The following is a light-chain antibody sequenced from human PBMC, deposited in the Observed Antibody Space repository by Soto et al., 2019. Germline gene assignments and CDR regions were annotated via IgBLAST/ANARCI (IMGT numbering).Light chain of an antibody. CDR1: SSDLGAYNY. CDR3: CSYAGSYTLL. CDR2: DVS. Sequence: QSALTQPRSVSGSPGQSVTISCTGTSSDLGAYNYVSWYHQHPGKAPKLLIYDVSQRPSGVPDRFSGSKSGNTASLIISGLQTEDEADYYCCSYAGSYTLLFGGGTKLTVL. J-gene: IGLJ2*01. V-gene: IGLV2-11*01.